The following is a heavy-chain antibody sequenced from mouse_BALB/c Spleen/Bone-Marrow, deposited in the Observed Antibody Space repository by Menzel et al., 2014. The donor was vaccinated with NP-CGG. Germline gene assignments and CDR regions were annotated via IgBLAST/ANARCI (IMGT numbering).Heavy chain of an antibody. V-gene: IGHV7-3*02. CDR1: GFTFTDYY. CDR2: IRNKAYGYTT. CDR3: ARDMRGILFDS. Sequence: EVKLMESGGGLVQPGGSLRLSCATSGFTFTDYYMNWVRQPPGKALEWLGFIRNKAYGYTTDYSASVKGRFTVSRDNSQSILYLQMNTLRAEDSATYYCARDMRGILFDSWGQGTTLTVSS. J-gene: IGHJ2*01.